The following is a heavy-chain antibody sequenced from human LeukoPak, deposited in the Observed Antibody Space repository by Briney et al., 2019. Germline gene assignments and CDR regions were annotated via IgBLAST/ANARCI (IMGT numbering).Heavy chain of an antibody. CDR2: ISYDGSNK. D-gene: IGHD3-22*01. CDR1: GFTFSSYG. Sequence: GGSLRLSCAASGFTFSSYGMHWVRQAPGKGLEWVAVISYDGSNKYYADSVKGRFTISRDNAKNSLYLQMNSLRAEDTAVYYCARVAELDYYDSSPLNWFDYWGQGTLVTVSS. J-gene: IGHJ4*02. V-gene: IGHV3-30*03. CDR3: ARVAELDYYDSSPLNWFDY.